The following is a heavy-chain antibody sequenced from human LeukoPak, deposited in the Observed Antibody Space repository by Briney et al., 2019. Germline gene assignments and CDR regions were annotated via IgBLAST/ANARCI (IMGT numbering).Heavy chain of an antibody. CDR3: AGDAYDKNGYYRIFDS. CDR2: ISYDGGNK. D-gene: IGHD3-22*01. V-gene: IGHV3-30-3*01. J-gene: IGHJ4*02. Sequence: GGSLRLSCAASRFIFSTYAMHWVRQAPGKGLEWVAVISYDGGNKYFADSVKGRFTISRDNSKNTLYLQMNSLRADDTAVYYCAGDAYDKNGYYRIFDSWGQGTLVTVSS. CDR1: RFIFSTYA.